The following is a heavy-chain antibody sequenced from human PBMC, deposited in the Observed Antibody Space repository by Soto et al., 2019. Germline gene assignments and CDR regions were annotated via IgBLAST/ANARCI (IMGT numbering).Heavy chain of an antibody. J-gene: IGHJ4*02. CDR1: GGSISSSSYY. CDR3: ARMDLGIAVAGYYFDY. CDR2: IYYSGST. V-gene: IGHV4-39*07. D-gene: IGHD6-19*01. Sequence: TSETLSLTCTVSGGSISSSSYYWGWIRQPPGKGLEWIGSIYYSGSTYYNPSLKSRVTISVDTSKNQFSLKLSSVTAADTAVYYCARMDLGIAVAGYYFDYWGQGTLVTVSS.